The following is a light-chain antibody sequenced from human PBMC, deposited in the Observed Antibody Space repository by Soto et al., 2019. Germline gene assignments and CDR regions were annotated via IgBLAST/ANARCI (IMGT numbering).Light chain of an antibody. V-gene: IGLV4-60*02. CDR1: SGHSSYI. J-gene: IGLJ2*01. CDR2: LEGSGSY. Sequence: QSVLTQSSSASASLGSSVKLTCTLSSGHSSYIIAWHQQQPGKAPRYLMKLEGSGSYNKGSGVPDRFSGSSSGADRYLTIPNLQFEDEADYYCETWDSNIRVFGGGTKLTVL. CDR3: ETWDSNIRV.